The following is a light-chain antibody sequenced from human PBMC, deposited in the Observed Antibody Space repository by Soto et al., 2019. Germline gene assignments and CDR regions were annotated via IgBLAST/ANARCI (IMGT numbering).Light chain of an antibody. Sequence: QSALTQPASVSGSLGQSITISCTGTSSDIGRYNYVSWYQQHPGKAPKLLIFDVTYRPSGVSNRFSGSKSGNTASLTISGLQAEDEADYHCSSYTSSITVIFGGGTKVTVL. CDR3: SSYTSSITVI. CDR2: DVT. V-gene: IGLV2-14*03. CDR1: SSDIGRYNY. J-gene: IGLJ2*01.